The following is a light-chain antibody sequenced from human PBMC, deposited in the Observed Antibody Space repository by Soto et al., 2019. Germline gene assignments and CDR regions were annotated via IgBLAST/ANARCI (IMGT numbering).Light chain of an antibody. V-gene: IGKV3-11*01. CDR1: QTVSSS. CDR3: QHHINYPLT. Sequence: EIVLTQSPATLSLSPGERATLSCRASQTVSSSLAWYQQKPGQAPRLLIYEASNRATGIPARFSGSGSGADFTLTISSLEPEDFALYYCQHHINYPLTFGGGTKVEIK. CDR2: EAS. J-gene: IGKJ4*01.